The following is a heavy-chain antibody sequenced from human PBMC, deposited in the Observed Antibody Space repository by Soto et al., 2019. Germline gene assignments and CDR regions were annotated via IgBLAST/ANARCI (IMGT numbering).Heavy chain of an antibody. CDR2: IDGSGDSA. CDR3: AKEDDLWTNGHCDI. CDR1: GFDFSNYD. Sequence: DVQLLESGGGRVQPGGSLRLSCAASGFDFSNYDMSWVRQAPGKGLEWVAGIDGSGDSAYYADSVKGRFTISRDNSKDTLYVQMNSLRSEDTAIYYCAKEDDLWTNGHCDIWRQGTLVTVSS. J-gene: IGHJ3*02. D-gene: IGHD3-3*01. V-gene: IGHV3-23*01.